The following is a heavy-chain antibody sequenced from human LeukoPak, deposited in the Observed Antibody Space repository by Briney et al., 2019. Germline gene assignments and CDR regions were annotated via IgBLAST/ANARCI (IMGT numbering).Heavy chain of an antibody. Sequence: GGSLTLSCAASGFTFSSQWMSWVRQAPGKGLEWVANVKQDGNEKYYIDSVKGRFTISRDNAKNPLDLRMCGLRAEDTAVYYCARDQFPGEAAAASSGFEPWGQGTLVTVSS. CDR3: ARDQFPGEAAAASSGFEP. D-gene: IGHD6-13*01. CDR2: VKQDGNEK. CDR1: GFTFSSQW. J-gene: IGHJ5*02. V-gene: IGHV3-7*03.